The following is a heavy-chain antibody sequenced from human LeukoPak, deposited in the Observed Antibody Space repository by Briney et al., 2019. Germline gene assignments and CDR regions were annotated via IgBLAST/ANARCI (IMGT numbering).Heavy chain of an antibody. D-gene: IGHD1-1*01. V-gene: IGHV3-74*01. CDR3: ARGPRYSPKPDY. J-gene: IGHJ4*02. CDR2: IKGDGSST. Sequence: GGSLRLSCAASGFTFSRYWMHWVRQAPGKGLVWVSRIKGDGSSTNSADSVKGRFTISRDNAQNTLYLQMNSLRAEDTAVYYCARGPRYSPKPDYWGQGTLVTVSS. CDR1: GFTFSRYW.